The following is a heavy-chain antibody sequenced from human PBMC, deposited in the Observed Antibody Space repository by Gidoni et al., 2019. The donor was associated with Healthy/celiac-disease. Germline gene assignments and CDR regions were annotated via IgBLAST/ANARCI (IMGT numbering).Heavy chain of an antibody. D-gene: IGHD3-3*01. J-gene: IGHJ4*02. Sequence: EVQLVESGGGLVQPGRSLRLSCEASGFTVDAYAMHWVRQAPGKGLEWVSGISWNSGSIGYADSVKGRFTISRDNAKNSLYLQMNSLRAEDTALYYCAKDIKGTIFGVVFDYWGQGTLVTVSS. CDR3: AKDIKGTIFGVVFDY. CDR1: GFTVDAYA. CDR2: ISWNSGSI. V-gene: IGHV3-9*01.